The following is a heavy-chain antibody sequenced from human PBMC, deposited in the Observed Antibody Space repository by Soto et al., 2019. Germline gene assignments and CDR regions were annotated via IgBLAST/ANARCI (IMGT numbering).Heavy chain of an antibody. V-gene: IGHV3-74*02. CDR1: GFTFSNAW. J-gene: IGHJ4*02. Sequence: EVQLVESGGGLVKPGGSLRLSCAASGFTFSNAWMSWVRQVPGKGPEWVSRINDDGISTNYADSVKGRFTISRDNAKNTLYLQMNALRVEDTGVYYCTRGPRPTSTVTGAFWGQGTLVTVSS. CDR3: TRGPRPTSTVTGAF. CDR2: INDDGIST. D-gene: IGHD1-1*01.